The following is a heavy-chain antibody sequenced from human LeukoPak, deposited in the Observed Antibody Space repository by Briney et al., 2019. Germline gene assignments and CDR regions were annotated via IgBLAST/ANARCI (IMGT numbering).Heavy chain of an antibody. D-gene: IGHD3-3*02. CDR3: ARDHFAAYYYYMDV. V-gene: IGHV3-21*01. CDR2: ISSSSSYI. CDR1: GFTFSSYS. Sequence: PGGSLRLSCAASGFTFSSYSMNWVRQAPGKGLEWVSSISSSSSYIYYADSVKGRFTISRDNAKNSLYLQMNSLRAEDTAVYYCARDHFAAYYYYMDVWGKGTTVTVSS. J-gene: IGHJ6*03.